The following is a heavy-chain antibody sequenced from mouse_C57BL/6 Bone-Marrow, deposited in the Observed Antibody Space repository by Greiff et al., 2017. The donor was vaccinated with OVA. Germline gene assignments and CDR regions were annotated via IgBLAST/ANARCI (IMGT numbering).Heavy chain of an antibody. J-gene: IGHJ4*01. Sequence: QVQLQQSGAELARPGASVKLSCKASGYTLTSYGISWVKQRTGQGLEWIGEIYPRSGNTYYNEKFKGKDTLTADKSSSTAYMELRSLTSEDSAVYFCAPYDYDNAMDYWGQGTSVTVSS. CDR3: APYDYDNAMDY. CDR1: GYTLTSYG. CDR2: IYPRSGNT. D-gene: IGHD2-4*01. V-gene: IGHV1-81*01.